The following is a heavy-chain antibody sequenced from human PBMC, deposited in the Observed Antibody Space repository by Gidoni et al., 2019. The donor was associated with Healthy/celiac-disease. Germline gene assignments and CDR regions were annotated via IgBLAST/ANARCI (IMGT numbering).Heavy chain of an antibody. CDR3: ARMITGNCSGGSCYSTDAFDI. D-gene: IGHD2-15*01. V-gene: IGHV2-70*04. Sequence: QVTLKESGPALVKPTQTLTLTCTFSGFSLSTRGMRVSWIRQPPGKALEWLARIDWDDDKFYSTSLKTRLTISKDTSKNQVVLTMTNMDPVDTATYYCARMITGNCSGGSCYSTDAFDIWGQGTMVTVSS. CDR2: IDWDDDK. J-gene: IGHJ3*02. CDR1: GFSLSTRGMR.